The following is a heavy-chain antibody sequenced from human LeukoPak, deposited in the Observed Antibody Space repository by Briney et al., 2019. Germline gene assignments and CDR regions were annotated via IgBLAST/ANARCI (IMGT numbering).Heavy chain of an antibody. D-gene: IGHD2/OR15-2a*01. V-gene: IGHV4-31*02. CDR2: IYYSGST. J-gene: IGHJ4*02. CDR3: ARELAPRSSSTTYYFDY. Sequence: SWIRQHPGKGLEWIGYIYYSGSTYYNPSLKSRVTISVDTSKNQFSLKLSSVTAADTAVYYCARELAPRSSSTTYYFDYWGQGTLVTVSS.